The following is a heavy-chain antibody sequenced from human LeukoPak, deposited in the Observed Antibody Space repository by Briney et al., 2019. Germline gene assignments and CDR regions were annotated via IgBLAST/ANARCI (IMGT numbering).Heavy chain of an antibody. V-gene: IGHV1-69*01. J-gene: IGHJ4*02. CDR3: ARDTYCSGDSCYSYYFDY. CDR1: GGTFSSYA. CDR2: IIPIFGTA. Sequence: SVKVSCKASGGTFSSYAISWVRQAPGQGLEWMGGIIPIFGTANYAQKFQGRVTITADESTSTAYMELSSLRSEDTAVYYCARDTYCSGDSCYSYYFDYWGQGALVTVSS. D-gene: IGHD2-15*01.